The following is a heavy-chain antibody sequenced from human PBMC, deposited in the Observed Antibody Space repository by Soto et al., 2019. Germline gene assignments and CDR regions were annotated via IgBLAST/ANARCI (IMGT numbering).Heavy chain of an antibody. Sequence: SETLSLTCAVYGGSFSGYYWSWIRQPPEKGLEWIGEINHSGSTNYNPSLKSRVTISVDTSKNQFSLKLSSVTAADTAVYYCARGGKGTRTNYYHYYYGMDVWGQGTTVTVSS. V-gene: IGHV4-34*01. J-gene: IGHJ6*02. CDR2: INHSGST. CDR1: GGSFSGYY. CDR3: ARGGKGTRTNYYHYYYGMDV. D-gene: IGHD1-7*01.